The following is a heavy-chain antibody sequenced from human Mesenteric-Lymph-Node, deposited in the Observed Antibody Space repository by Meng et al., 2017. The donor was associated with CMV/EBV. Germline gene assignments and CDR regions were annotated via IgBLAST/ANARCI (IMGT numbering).Heavy chain of an antibody. J-gene: IGHJ3*02. CDR1: GFTFSSYE. CDR2: ITSSGSIT. Sequence: GESLKISCAASGFTFSSYEMNWVRQAPGKGLEWISCITSSGSITYYSDSVKGRFTISRDNAKNSLYLQMDSLRAEDTAVYYCARGGYNWNQEDPDANDYAFDIWGQGAMVTVSS. D-gene: IGHD1-20*01. CDR3: ARGGYNWNQEDPDANDYAFDI. V-gene: IGHV3-48*03.